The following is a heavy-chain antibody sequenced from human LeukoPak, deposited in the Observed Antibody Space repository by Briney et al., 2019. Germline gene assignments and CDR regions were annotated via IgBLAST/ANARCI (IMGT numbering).Heavy chain of an antibody. Sequence: GGSLRLSCAASGFTFDDYAMHWVRQAPGKGLEWVSLISGDGGSTYYADSVKGRSTISRDNSKNSLYLQMNSLRTEDTALYYCAKDYCSGGSCYPACDYWGQGTLVTVSS. CDR3: AKDYCSGGSCYPACDY. CDR2: ISGDGGST. D-gene: IGHD2-15*01. V-gene: IGHV3-43*02. CDR1: GFTFDDYA. J-gene: IGHJ4*02.